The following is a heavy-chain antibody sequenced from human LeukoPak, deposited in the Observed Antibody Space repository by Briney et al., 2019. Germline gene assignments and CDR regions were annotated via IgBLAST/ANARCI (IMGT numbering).Heavy chain of an antibody. Sequence: GASVKVSCKASGGTFTNYAFNWVRQAPGQGLEWMGRIIPIFDSAHYAQRFQGRITITTAESSTTAYMTLSSLTSDDTAVYYCASQDASIYSESSTSPTYSDWGQGTLVTVSS. CDR1: GGTFTNYA. CDR2: IIPIFDSA. D-gene: IGHD3-22*01. J-gene: IGHJ4*02. V-gene: IGHV1-69*05. CDR3: ASQDASIYSESSTSPTYSD.